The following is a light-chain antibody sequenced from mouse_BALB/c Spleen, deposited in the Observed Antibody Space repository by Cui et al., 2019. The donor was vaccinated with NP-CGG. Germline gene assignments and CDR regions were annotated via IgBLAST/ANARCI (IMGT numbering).Light chain of an antibody. V-gene: IGLV1*01. CDR3: ALWYSNHWV. CDR1: TGAVTTSNY. J-gene: IGLJ1*01. CDR2: GTN. Sequence: GVVTQECAHHTSPGETVTLTCRSSTGAVTTSNYANWVQEKPDHLFTGLIGGTNNRAPGVPARFSGSLIGDKAALTITGAQTEDEAIYFCALWYSNHWVFGGGTKLTVL.